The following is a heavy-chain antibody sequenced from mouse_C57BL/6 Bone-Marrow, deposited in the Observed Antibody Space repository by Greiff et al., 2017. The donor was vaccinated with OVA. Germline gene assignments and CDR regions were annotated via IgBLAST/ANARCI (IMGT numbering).Heavy chain of an antibody. D-gene: IGHD2-1*01. J-gene: IGHJ3*01. CDR3: ARWKGAYGKGAWFAY. CDR2: IDPEDGET. V-gene: IGHV14-2*01. Sequence: VQLQQPGAELVKPGASVKLSCTASGFNIKDYYMHWVKQRTEQGLEWIGRIDPEDGETKYAPQFQGKATITADTSSNTAYLQLSSLTSEDTAVYYGARWKGAYGKGAWFAYWGQGTLVTVSA. CDR1: GFNIKDYY.